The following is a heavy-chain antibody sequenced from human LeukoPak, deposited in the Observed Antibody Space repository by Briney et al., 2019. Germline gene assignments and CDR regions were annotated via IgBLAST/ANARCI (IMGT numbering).Heavy chain of an antibody. CDR2: ITGSGGST. CDR3: AKDRFCCGYTGWQFDY. CDR1: GFTFSNYA. D-gene: IGHD3-3*01. J-gene: IGHJ4*02. V-gene: IGHV3-23*01. Sequence: HPGGSLRLSRAASGFTFSNYAMSWVRQAPGKGLEWVSAITGSGGSTNYADTVKGRFTISRDNSKNTLYLQMQSLRAEDTAVYYCAKDRFCCGYTGWQFDYWGQGSLVTVSS.